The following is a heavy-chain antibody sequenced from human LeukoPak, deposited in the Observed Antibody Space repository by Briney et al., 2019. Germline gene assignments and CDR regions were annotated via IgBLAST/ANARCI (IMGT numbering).Heavy chain of an antibody. CDR1: GGSFSGYY. CDR2: INHSGST. D-gene: IGHD6-19*01. V-gene: IGHV4-34*01. J-gene: IGHJ4*02. Sequence: SETLSLTCAVYGGSFSGYYWSWIRQPPGKGLEWIGEINHSGSTNYNPSLKSRVTISVDTSKNQFSLKLSSVTAADTAVYYCARGRSSGWYFGNDYWGQGTLVTVSS. CDR3: ARGRSSGWYFGNDY.